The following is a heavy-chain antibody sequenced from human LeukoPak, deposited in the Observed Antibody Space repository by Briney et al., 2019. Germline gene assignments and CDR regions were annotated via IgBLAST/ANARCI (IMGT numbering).Heavy chain of an antibody. CDR3: AREILYYYGSGSPEDYYYYGMDV. Sequence: GRSLRLSCAASGFTFSSYGMHWVRQAPGKGLEWVAVIWYDGSNKYYADSVKGRFTISRDNSKNTPYLQMNSLRAEDTAVCYCAREILYYYGSGSPEDYYYYGMDVWGQGTTVTVSS. J-gene: IGHJ6*02. CDR2: IWYDGSNK. D-gene: IGHD3-10*01. V-gene: IGHV3-33*01. CDR1: GFTFSSYG.